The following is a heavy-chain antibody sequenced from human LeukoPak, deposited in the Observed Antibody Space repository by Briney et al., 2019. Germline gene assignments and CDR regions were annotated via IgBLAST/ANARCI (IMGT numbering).Heavy chain of an antibody. Sequence: PSETLSLTCTVSVGSISSSRYSWGWIRQPPGKGLEWIGSIYYSGSTYYNPSLKSRVTISVDTSKNQFSLKLSSVTAADTAVYYCARATVVVAPYYDFWSGYYRGGSFDYWGQGTLVTVSS. J-gene: IGHJ4*02. V-gene: IGHV4-39*07. CDR3: ARATVVVAPYYDFWSGYYRGGSFDY. D-gene: IGHD3-3*01. CDR1: VGSISSSRYS. CDR2: IYYSGST.